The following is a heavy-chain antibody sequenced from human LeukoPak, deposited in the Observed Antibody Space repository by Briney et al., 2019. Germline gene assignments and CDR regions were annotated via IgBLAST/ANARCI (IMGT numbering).Heavy chain of an antibody. CDR2: ISSSSSTI. V-gene: IGHV3-48*04. CDR3: SSGNLFDY. D-gene: IGHD1-1*01. J-gene: IGHJ4*02. Sequence: PGGSLRLSCAASGFTFGDYSMNWVRQAPGKGPEWLSYISSSSSTIYYADSVKGRFTISRDNGKKSLYLQMNSLRAEDTAVYYCSSGNLFDYWGQGTLVTVSS. CDR1: GFTFGDYS.